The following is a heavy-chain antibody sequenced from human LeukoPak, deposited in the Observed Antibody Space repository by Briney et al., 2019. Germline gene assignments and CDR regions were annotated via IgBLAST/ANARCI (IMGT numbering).Heavy chain of an antibody. CDR1: GFTFSNYS. Sequence: GGSLRLSCAASGFTFSNYSVNSVRQAPGKGLEWVSSCSGTSHYIYYADSVKGRFTISRDNAKNSLYLQMSSLRAEDTAVYYCAIVKLRDRYCSGGSCYSGFDFWGQGTLVTVSS. D-gene: IGHD2-15*01. CDR3: AIVKLRDRYCSGGSCYSGFDF. V-gene: IGHV3-21*01. CDR2: CSGTSHYI. J-gene: IGHJ4*02.